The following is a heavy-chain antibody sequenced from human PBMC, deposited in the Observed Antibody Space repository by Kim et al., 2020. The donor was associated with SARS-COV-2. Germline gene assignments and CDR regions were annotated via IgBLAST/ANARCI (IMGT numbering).Heavy chain of an antibody. CDR2: IGTAGDT. CDR3: ARQRAPNYQRYCGGDCYSDAYYYYYGMDV. D-gene: IGHD2-21*02. V-gene: IGHV3-13*04. J-gene: IGHJ6*02. Sequence: GGSLRLSCAASGFTFSSYDMHWVRQATGKGLEWVSAIGTAGDTYYPGSVKGRFTISRENAKNSLYLQMNSLRAGDTAVYYCARQRAPNYQRYCGGDCYSDAYYYYYGMDVWGQGTTVTVSS. CDR1: GFTFSSYD.